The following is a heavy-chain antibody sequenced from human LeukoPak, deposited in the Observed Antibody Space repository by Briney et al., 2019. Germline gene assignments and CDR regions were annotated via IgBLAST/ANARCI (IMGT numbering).Heavy chain of an antibody. J-gene: IGHJ5*02. CDR3: ARALGPDDYGECWFDP. CDR2: IYTSGST. V-gene: IGHV4-61*02. D-gene: IGHD4-17*01. CDR1: GGSISSGSYY. Sequence: PSQTLSLTCTVSGGSISSGSYYWSWIRQPAGKGLEWIGRIYTSGSTNYNPSLKSRVTISVDTSKNQFSLKLSSVTAADTAVYYCARALGPDDYGECWFDPWGQGTLVTVSS.